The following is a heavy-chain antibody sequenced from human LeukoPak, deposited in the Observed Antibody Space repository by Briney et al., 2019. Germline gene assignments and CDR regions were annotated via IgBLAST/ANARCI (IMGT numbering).Heavy chain of an antibody. CDR1: GDSISSDGHS. V-gene: IGHV4-30-4*07. D-gene: IGHD1-26*01. Sequence: SETLSLTCRVSGDSISSDGHSWSWIRQPPGKGLEWVGYIYHSGAAYHNPSLKSRLALSVDTSNNQFSLRLRSVTAADTAVYYCVRGVGGEYFYFDRWGQGALVTVSA. J-gene: IGHJ4*02. CDR3: VRGVGGEYFYFDR. CDR2: IYHSGAA.